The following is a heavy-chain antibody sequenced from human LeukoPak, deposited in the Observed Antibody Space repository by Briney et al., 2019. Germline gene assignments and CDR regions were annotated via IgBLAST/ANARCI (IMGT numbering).Heavy chain of an antibody. V-gene: IGHV3-53*01. J-gene: IGHJ4*02. CDR2: IYNDGKT. Sequence: GSLRLSCAASGFTVSRNYMSWVRQAPGKGLEWVSVIYNDGKTYYADSVKGRFTISRDNSKNTLYLQMNSLRVEDTAVYYCASLERWLQFWGQGTLVTVSS. CDR1: GFTVSRNY. D-gene: IGHD5-24*01. CDR3: ASLERWLQF.